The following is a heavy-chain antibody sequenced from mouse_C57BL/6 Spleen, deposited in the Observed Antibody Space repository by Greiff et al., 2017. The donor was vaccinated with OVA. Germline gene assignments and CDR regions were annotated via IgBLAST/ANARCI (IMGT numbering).Heavy chain of an antibody. CDR1: GYTFTSYW. CDR3: ARRGSIYPYAMDY. Sequence: QVQLQQPGAELVMPGASVKLSCKASGYTFTSYWMHWVKQRPGQGLEWIGEIDPSDSYTNYNQKFKGKSTLTVDKSSSTAYMQLSSLTSEDSAVYYCARRGSIYPYAMDYWGQGTSVTVSS. V-gene: IGHV1-69*01. CDR2: IDPSDSYT. D-gene: IGHD1-1*01. J-gene: IGHJ4*01.